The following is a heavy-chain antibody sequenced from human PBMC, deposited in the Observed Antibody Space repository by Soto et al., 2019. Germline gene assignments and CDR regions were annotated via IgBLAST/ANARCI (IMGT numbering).Heavy chain of an antibody. D-gene: IGHD5-12*01. CDR2: IIPILGIA. V-gene: IGHV1-69*02. Sequence: QVQLVQSGAEVKKPGSSVKVSCKASGGTFSSYTISWVRQAPGQGLEWMGRIIPILGIANYAQKFQGRVTITPHKSTSKAYIELSSLRAGDTAVYYCARKSIVATGADYFFDYLGPGTLVTVSS. CDR3: ARKSIVATGADYFFDY. CDR1: GGTFSSYT. J-gene: IGHJ4*02.